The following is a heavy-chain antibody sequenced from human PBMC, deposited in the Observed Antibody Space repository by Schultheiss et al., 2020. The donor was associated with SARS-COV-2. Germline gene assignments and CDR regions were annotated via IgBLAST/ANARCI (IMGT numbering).Heavy chain of an antibody. CDR2: IYYSGST. Sequence: SETLSLTYTVSGGSISSGDYYWSWIRQPPGKGLEWIGYIYYSGSTYYNPSLKSRVTISVDTSKNQFSLKLSSVTAADTAVYYCARDNWNYFAAFDYWGQGTLVTVSS. V-gene: IGHV4-30-4*01. J-gene: IGHJ4*02. CDR1: GGSISSGDYY. D-gene: IGHD1-7*01. CDR3: ARDNWNYFAAFDY.